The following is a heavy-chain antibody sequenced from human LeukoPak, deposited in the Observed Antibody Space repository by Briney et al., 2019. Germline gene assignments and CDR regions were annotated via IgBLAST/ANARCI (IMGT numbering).Heavy chain of an antibody. Sequence: SVKVSCKASGGTFSSYAISWVRQAPGQGLEWMGRIIPILGIANYAQKFQGRVTITADKSTSTAYMELSSLRSEDTAVYYCARGGIAAAGSFDYWGQGTLVTVSS. CDR2: IIPILGIA. CDR1: GGTFSSYA. V-gene: IGHV1-69*04. D-gene: IGHD6-13*01. CDR3: ARGGIAAAGSFDY. J-gene: IGHJ4*02.